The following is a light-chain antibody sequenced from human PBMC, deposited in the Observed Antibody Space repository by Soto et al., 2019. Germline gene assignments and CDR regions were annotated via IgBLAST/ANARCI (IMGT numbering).Light chain of an antibody. CDR2: AVN. CDR3: TSWTTSTTMI. CDR1: SSDIGAYNF. J-gene: IGLJ2*01. V-gene: IGLV2-14*03. Sequence: QSALTQPASGSGSPGQSITISCTGTSSDIGAYNFVSWYQQHPGKAPKLMLYAVNIRLSGVSNRFSGSKSGNTASLTISGLQAEDEADYYCTSWTTSTTMIFGGGTQLTVL.